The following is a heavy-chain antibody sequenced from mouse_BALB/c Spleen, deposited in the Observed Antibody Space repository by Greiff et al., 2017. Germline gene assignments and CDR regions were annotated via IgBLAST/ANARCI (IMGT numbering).Heavy chain of an antibody. V-gene: IGHV5-12-1*01. Sequence: EVQVVESGGGLVKPGGSLKLSCAASGFAFSSYDMSWVRQTPEKRLELVAYISSGGGSTYYPDTVKGRFTISRDNAKNTLYLQMSSLKSEDTAMYYCARHGNYAFYAMDYWGQGTSVTVSS. D-gene: IGHD2-1*01. CDR1: GFAFSSYD. CDR2: ISSGGGST. CDR3: ARHGNYAFYAMDY. J-gene: IGHJ4*01.